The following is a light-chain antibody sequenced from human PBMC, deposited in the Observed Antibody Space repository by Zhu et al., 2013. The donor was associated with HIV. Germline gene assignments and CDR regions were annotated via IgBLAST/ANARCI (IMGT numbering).Light chain of an antibody. Sequence: DIVMTQSPDSLAVSLGERATINCKSSQSVLYSSNNKNYLAWYQQKPGQPPKLLIYWASTRESGVPDRFSGSGSGTDFTLTISSLQAEDVAVYYCQQYHTGPITFGQGTRLEIK. CDR3: QQYHTGPIT. CDR2: WAS. J-gene: IGKJ5*01. V-gene: IGKV4-1*01. CDR1: QSVLYSSNNKNY.